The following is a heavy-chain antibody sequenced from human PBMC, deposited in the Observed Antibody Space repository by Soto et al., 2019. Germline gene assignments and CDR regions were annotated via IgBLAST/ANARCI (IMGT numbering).Heavy chain of an antibody. J-gene: IGHJ5*02. CDR3: ASSHSGPNHPNGPRTTDGSGIYQGA. CDR1: GYTFTSYY. CDR2: INPSGGST. V-gene: IGHV1-46*03. Sequence: QVQLVQSGAEVKKPGASVKVSCKASGYTFTSYYMHWVRQAPGQGLEWMGIINPSGGSTSYAQKFQGRVTMTRDTSTSTAYMELSSLRSEDTAVYYCASSHSGPNHPNGPRTTDGSGIYQGAWGQGTLVTVSS. D-gene: IGHD3-10*01.